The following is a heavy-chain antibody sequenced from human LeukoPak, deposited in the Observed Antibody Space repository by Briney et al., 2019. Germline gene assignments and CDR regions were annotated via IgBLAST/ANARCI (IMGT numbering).Heavy chain of an antibody. V-gene: IGHV4-34*01. J-gene: IGHJ4*02. CDR2: INHSGST. Sequence: SETLSLTCAVYGGSFSGYYWSWIRQPPGKGLEWIGEINHSGSTNYNPSLKSRVTISVDTSKNQFSLKLSSVTAADTAVYYCARGRQAWYPFESWGQGTLVTVSS. CDR1: GGSFSGYY. CDR3: ARGRQAWYPFES. D-gene: IGHD2-15*01.